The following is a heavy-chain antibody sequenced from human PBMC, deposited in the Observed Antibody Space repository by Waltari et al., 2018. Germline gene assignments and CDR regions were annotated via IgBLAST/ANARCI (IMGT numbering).Heavy chain of an antibody. Sequence: QLQLQESGPGLVKPSETLSLTCTVSGGSISSSSYYWGWIRQPPGKGLGWVGGIYYSGSTYYNPALKSRVTISVGTSKNQFSLKLSSVTAADTAVYYCARHSWRFLEWPFDYWGQGTLVTVSS. J-gene: IGHJ4*02. V-gene: IGHV4-39*01. D-gene: IGHD3-3*01. CDR2: IYYSGST. CDR3: ARHSWRFLEWPFDY. CDR1: GGSISSSSYY.